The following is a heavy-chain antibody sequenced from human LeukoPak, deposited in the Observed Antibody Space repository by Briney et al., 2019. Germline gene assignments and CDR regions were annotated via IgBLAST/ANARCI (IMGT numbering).Heavy chain of an antibody. V-gene: IGHV4-59*08. CDR1: GGSISSYY. Sequence: SSETLSLTCTVSGGSISSYYWSWIRQPPGKGLEWMGYIYYSGSTNYNPSLKSRVTISVDTSKNQFSLKLSSVTAADTAVYYCARPASGRSEQQLAEYFQHWGQGTLVTVSS. J-gene: IGHJ1*01. CDR3: ARPASGRSEQQLAEYFQH. CDR2: IYYSGST. D-gene: IGHD6-13*01.